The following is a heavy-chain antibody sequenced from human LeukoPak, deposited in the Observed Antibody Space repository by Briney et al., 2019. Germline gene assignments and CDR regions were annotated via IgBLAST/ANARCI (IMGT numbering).Heavy chain of an antibody. Sequence: GASVKVSCKASGGTFSSYAISWVRQAPGQGLEWMGWINPNSGGTNYAQKFQGRVTMTRDTSISTAYMELSRLRSDDTAVYYCARDDAKAFDYWGQGTLVTVSS. CDR1: GGTFSSYA. J-gene: IGHJ4*02. CDR2: INPNSGGT. CDR3: ARDDAKAFDY. V-gene: IGHV1-2*02.